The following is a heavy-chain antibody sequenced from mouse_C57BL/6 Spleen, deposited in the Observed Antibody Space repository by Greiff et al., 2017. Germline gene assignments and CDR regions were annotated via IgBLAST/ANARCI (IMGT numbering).Heavy chain of an antibody. CDR3: ARRGLRTAMDY. CDR2: IHPNSGST. CDR1: GYTFTSYW. D-gene: IGHD2-4*01. J-gene: IGHJ4*01. V-gene: IGHV1-64*01. Sequence: VQLQQPGAELVKPGASVKLSCKASGYTFTSYWMHWVKQRPGQGLEWIGMIHPNSGSTNYNEKFKSKATLTVDKSSSTAYMQLSSLTSEDSAVYYCARRGLRTAMDYWGQGTSGTVSS.